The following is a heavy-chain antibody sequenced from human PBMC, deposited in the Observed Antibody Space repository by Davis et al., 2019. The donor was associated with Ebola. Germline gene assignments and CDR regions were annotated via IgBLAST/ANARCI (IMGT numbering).Heavy chain of an antibody. CDR1: GFTFSSYG. V-gene: IGHV3-30*18. CDR3: AKELAAAGYYYYYYGMDV. D-gene: IGHD6-13*01. CDR2: ISYDGSNK. Sequence: GESLKISCAASGFTFSSYGMHWVRQAPGKGLEWVAVISYDGSNKYYADSVKGRFTISRDNSKNTLYLQMNSLRAEDTAVYYCAKELAAAGYYYYYYGMDVWGQGTTVTVSS. J-gene: IGHJ6*02.